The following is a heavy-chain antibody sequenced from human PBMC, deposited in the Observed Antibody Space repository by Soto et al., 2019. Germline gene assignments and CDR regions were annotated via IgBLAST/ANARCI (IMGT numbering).Heavy chain of an antibody. CDR3: ARGGCSSTSCLFDY. J-gene: IGHJ4*02. CDR2: IKQDGSGK. Sequence: GGSLRLYCAAFGFTFSGYGMSWVRQAPGKGPEWVANIKQDGSGKYYVDSVKGRFTISRDNAKNSLYLQMNSLRAEDTAVYYRARGGCSSTSCLFDYWGQGTLLTGSS. D-gene: IGHD2-2*01. CDR1: GFTFSGYG. V-gene: IGHV3-7*03.